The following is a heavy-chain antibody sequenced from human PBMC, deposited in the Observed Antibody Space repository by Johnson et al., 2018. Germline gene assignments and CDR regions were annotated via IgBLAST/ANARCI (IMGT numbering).Heavy chain of an antibody. Sequence: VQLVQSGGGLVQPGRSLRLSCAASGFTFDDYAMHWVRQAPGKGLEWVSGMSWNSGSIGYADSVKGRFTISRDNAKNSLYLQMNSRRAAGTAVYYCARDMEQQLVKKYYYYMDVWGKGTTVTVSS. V-gene: IGHV3-9*01. D-gene: IGHD6-13*01. CDR2: MSWNSGSI. J-gene: IGHJ6*03. CDR3: ARDMEQQLVKKYYYYMDV. CDR1: GFTFDDYA.